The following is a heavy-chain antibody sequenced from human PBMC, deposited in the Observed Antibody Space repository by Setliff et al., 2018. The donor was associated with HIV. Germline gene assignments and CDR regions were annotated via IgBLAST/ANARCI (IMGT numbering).Heavy chain of an antibody. CDR1: GYTFTGYY. J-gene: IGHJ6*03. V-gene: IGHV1-2*02. Sequence: ASVKVSCKASGYTFTGYYMHWVRQAPGRGLEWMGWINPNSGGTNYAQKLQGRVTMTRDTSISTAYMELSRLRSDDTAVYYCARGGTIFGVVISNYYYMDVWGRGTTVTVSS. D-gene: IGHD3-3*01. CDR2: INPNSGGT. CDR3: ARGGTIFGVVISNYYYMDV.